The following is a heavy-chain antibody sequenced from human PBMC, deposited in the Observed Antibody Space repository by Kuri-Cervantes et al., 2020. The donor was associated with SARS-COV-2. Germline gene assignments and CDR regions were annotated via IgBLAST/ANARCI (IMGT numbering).Heavy chain of an antibody. Sequence: GSLRLSCTVSGGSISSSSYYWGWIRQPPGKGLEWIGSIYYSGSTYYNPSLKSRVTISVDTSKNQFSLKLSSVTAADTAVYYCARGGYSSSWYRNWFDPWGQGTLVTVSS. CDR3: ARGGYSSSWYRNWFDP. D-gene: IGHD6-13*01. CDR2: IYYSGST. V-gene: IGHV4-39*07. J-gene: IGHJ5*02. CDR1: GGSISSSSYY.